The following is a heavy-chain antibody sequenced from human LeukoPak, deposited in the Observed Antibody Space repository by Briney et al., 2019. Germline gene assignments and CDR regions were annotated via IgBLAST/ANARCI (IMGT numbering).Heavy chain of an antibody. J-gene: IGHJ5*02. CDR1: GFMFSSYA. CDR2: ISGSGVGT. CDR3: ANNRGIAVAGPIWFDP. Sequence: GGSLRLSCAASGFMFSSYAMSWVRQAPGKGLEWVSSISGSGVGTYYADSVKGRFTISRDNSKNTLYLQMNSLRAEDTAVYYCANNRGIAVAGPIWFDPWGQGTLVTVSS. V-gene: IGHV3-23*01. D-gene: IGHD6-19*01.